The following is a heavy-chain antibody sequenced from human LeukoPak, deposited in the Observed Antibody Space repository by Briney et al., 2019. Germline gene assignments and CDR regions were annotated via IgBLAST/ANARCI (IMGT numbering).Heavy chain of an antibody. D-gene: IGHD3-10*01. Sequence: PSETLSLTCTVSGGSISSYYWSWIRQPPGKGLEWIGYIYYSGSTNYNPSLKSRVTISVDTSKNQFSLKLSSVTAADTAVYYCARHPYGSGTLGFDIWGQGKMVTVSS. CDR1: GGSISSYY. V-gene: IGHV4-59*08. CDR3: ARHPYGSGTLGFDI. CDR2: IYYSGST. J-gene: IGHJ3*02.